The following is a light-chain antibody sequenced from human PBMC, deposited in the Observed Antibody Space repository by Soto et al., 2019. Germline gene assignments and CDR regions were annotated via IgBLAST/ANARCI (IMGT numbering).Light chain of an antibody. CDR2: GAS. Sequence: EIVVTQSPATLSFSPGERATLSCRASQSVSNNYLAWYQQKPGQAPRLLIYGASNRATGIPDRFSGSGSGTDFTLTISRLEPEDFAVYYCQQYGSSGTFGQGTKVDIK. CDR1: QSVSNNY. V-gene: IGKV3-20*01. CDR3: QQYGSSGT. J-gene: IGKJ1*01.